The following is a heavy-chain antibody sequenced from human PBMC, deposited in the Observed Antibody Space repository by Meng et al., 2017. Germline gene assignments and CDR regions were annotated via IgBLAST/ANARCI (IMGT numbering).Heavy chain of an antibody. V-gene: IGHV4-61*02. J-gene: IGHJ5*02. CDR2: IYTSGST. Sequence: SETLSLTCTVSGGSISSGSYYWSWTRHPAGKGLGWIGRIYTSGSTNHNPALKSRVTISVYTSKNQLPLKLSSVTAADTAVYCCARGRIAAAGTLGFDPWGQGTLVTVSS. D-gene: IGHD6-13*01. CDR1: GGSISSGSYY. CDR3: ARGRIAAAGTLGFDP.